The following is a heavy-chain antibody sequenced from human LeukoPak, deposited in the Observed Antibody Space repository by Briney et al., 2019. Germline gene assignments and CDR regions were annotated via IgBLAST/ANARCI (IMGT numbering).Heavy chain of an antibody. CDR2: IYTSGST. Sequence: PSETLSLTCTVSGGSISSGSYYWIWIRQPAGKGLEWIGRIYTSGSTNYNPSLKSRVTISVDTSKNQFSLKLSSVTAADTAVYYCAREPHERDSYGYPFFFDYWGQGTLVTVSS. D-gene: IGHD5-18*01. V-gene: IGHV4-61*02. CDR1: GGSISSGSYY. CDR3: AREPHERDSYGYPFFFDY. J-gene: IGHJ4*02.